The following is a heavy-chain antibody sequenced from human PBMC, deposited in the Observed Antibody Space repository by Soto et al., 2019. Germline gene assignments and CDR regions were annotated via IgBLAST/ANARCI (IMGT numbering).Heavy chain of an antibody. Sequence: SETLSLTCTVSGGSISSYYWSWIRQPPGKGLEWIGYIYYSGSTNYNPSLKSRVTISVDTSKNQFSLKLSSVTAADTAVYYCARGGYSYGPGFDPWGQGTLVTVSS. CDR3: ARGGYSYGPGFDP. CDR2: IYYSGST. CDR1: GGSISSYY. D-gene: IGHD5-18*01. V-gene: IGHV4-59*01. J-gene: IGHJ5*02.